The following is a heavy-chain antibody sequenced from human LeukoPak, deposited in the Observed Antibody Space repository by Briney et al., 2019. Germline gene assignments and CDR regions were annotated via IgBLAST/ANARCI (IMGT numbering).Heavy chain of an antibody. CDR3: ARAMPGTTTVSLDY. CDR2: INPSGGGGST. D-gene: IGHD4-11*01. V-gene: IGHV1-46*01. CDR1: GYTFTTYY. Sequence: PVASVKVSCKASGYTFTTYYMHWVRQAPGLGLEWMGMINPSGGGGSTSYAQKFQGRFTLTRDTSTTTLYMELSSLRSEDTAVYYCARAMPGTTTVSLDYWGQGTLVTVSS. J-gene: IGHJ4*02.